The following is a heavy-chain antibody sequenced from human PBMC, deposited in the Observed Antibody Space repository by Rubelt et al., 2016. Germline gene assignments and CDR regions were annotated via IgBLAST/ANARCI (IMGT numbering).Heavy chain of an antibody. V-gene: IGHV3-7*04. D-gene: IGHD3-3*01. CDR3: ARELRFMHWLPSYWYFDL. CDR2: IKQDGSEK. J-gene: IGHJ2*01. Sequence: GLEWVANIKQDGSEKYYVDSVKGRFTISRDNAKNSLYLQMNSLRAEDTAVYYCARELRFMHWLPSYWYFDLWGRGTLITVSS.